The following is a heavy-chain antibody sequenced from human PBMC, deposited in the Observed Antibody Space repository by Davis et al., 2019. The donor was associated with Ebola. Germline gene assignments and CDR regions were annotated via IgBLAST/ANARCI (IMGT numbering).Heavy chain of an antibody. CDR2: FDPEDGET. Sequence: ASVKVSCKVSGYTLPDLSMHWVRQAPGKGLEWMGGFDPEDGETIYAQKFQGRVTMTEDTSTDTAYMELSSLRSEDTAVYYCATAWPVSGSWRNWFDPWGQGTLVTVSS. CDR3: ATAWPVSGSWRNWFDP. J-gene: IGHJ5*02. V-gene: IGHV1-24*01. D-gene: IGHD1-26*01. CDR1: GYTLPDLS.